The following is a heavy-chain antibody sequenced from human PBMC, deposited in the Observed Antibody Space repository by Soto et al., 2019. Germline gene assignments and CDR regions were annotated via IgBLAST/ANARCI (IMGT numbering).Heavy chain of an antibody. CDR3: AKPPDYNWNDY. CDR2: VSGSGGST. Sequence: PGGSLRLSCAASGFTFSSHAMSWVRQAPGKGLEWISAVSGSGGSTYYADSVKGRFTNSRDNSKDTLYLQMNNLRAEDTAVYYCAKPPDYNWNDYWGQGTLVTVSS. CDR1: GFTFSSHA. D-gene: IGHD1-20*01. J-gene: IGHJ4*02. V-gene: IGHV3-23*01.